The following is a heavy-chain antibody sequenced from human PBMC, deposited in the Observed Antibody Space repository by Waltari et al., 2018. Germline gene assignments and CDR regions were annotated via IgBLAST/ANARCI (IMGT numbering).Heavy chain of an antibody. D-gene: IGHD1-26*01. J-gene: IGHJ6*03. CDR3: AKDGVGAKRGLYYYYYYMDV. CDR2: ISGSGGST. CDR1: GFTFSSYA. Sequence: EVQLVESGGGLVQPGGSLRLSCAASGFTFSSYAMSWVRQAPGKGLEWVSAISGSGGSTYYADSVKGRFTISRDNSKNTLYLQMNSLRAEDTAVYYCAKDGVGAKRGLYYYYYYMDVWGKGTTVTVSS. V-gene: IGHV3-23*04.